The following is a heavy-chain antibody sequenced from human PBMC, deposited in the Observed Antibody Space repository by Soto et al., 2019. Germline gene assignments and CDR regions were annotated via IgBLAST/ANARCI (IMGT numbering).Heavy chain of an antibody. CDR1: GFTFSSYA. Sequence: GGSLRLSCAASGFTFSSYAMSWVRQAPGKGLEWVSAISGSGGSTYYADSVKGRFTISRDNSKNTLYLQMNSLRAEDTAVYYCAKGVVPAANRGGDAFDIWGQGTMVTVSS. CDR2: ISGSGGST. V-gene: IGHV3-23*01. CDR3: AKGVVPAANRGGDAFDI. J-gene: IGHJ3*02. D-gene: IGHD2-2*01.